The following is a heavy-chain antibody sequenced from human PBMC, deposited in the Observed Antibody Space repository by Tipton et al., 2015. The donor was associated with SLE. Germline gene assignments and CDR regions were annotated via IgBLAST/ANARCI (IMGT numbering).Heavy chain of an antibody. D-gene: IGHD7-27*01. CDR3: ARGPLLGSPVPY. J-gene: IGHJ4*02. CDR1: GGSISSYY. CDR2: IYTSGST. Sequence: TLSLTCTVSGGSISSYYWSWIRQPAGKGLEWIGRIYTSGSTNYNPSLKSRVTISVDTSKNQFSLKLSSVTAADTAVYYCARGPLLGSPVPYWGQGTLVTVSS. V-gene: IGHV4-4*07.